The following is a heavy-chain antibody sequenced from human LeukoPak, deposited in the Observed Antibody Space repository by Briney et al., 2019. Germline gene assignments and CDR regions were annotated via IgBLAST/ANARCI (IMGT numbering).Heavy chain of an antibody. V-gene: IGHV4-39*01. J-gene: IGHJ4*02. CDR1: GGSISSSSYY. CDR2: IYYSGST. Sequence: PSETLSLTCTVSGGSISSSSYYWGWIRQPPGKGLEWIGSIYYSGSTYYNPSLKSRVTISVDTSKNQLSLKLSSVTAADTAVYYCARHTEQQLPYFDYWGQGTLVTVSS. CDR3: ARHTEQQLPYFDY. D-gene: IGHD6-13*01.